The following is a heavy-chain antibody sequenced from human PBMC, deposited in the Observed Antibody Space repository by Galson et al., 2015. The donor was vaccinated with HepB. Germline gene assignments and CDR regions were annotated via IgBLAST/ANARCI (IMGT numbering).Heavy chain of an antibody. CDR2: ISSHGDST. CDR3: VKCKQGYSGYDYLDY. Sequence: SLRLSCAASGFTFSSYAMHWVRQAAGKGLDFVSAISSHGDSTYYADSVKGRFTISRDNSKNTLYLQMSSLRAEDTALYYCVKCKQGYSGYDYLDYWGQGTLVTVSS. CDR1: GFTFSSYA. V-gene: IGHV3-64D*06. D-gene: IGHD5-12*01. J-gene: IGHJ4*02.